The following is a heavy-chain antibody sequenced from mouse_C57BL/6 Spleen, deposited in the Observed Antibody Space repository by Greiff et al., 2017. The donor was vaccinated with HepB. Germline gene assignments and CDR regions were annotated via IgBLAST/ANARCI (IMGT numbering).Heavy chain of an antibody. Sequence: VQLQQPGAELVRPGSSVKLSCKASGYTFTSYWMDWVKQRPGQGLEWIGNIYPSDSETHYNQKFKDKATLTVDKSSSTAYMQLSSLTSEDSAVYYCARPNYYGSSYLYAMDYWGQGTSVTVSS. CDR3: ARPNYYGSSYLYAMDY. V-gene: IGHV1-61*01. D-gene: IGHD1-1*01. J-gene: IGHJ4*01. CDR2: IYPSDSET. CDR1: GYTFTSYW.